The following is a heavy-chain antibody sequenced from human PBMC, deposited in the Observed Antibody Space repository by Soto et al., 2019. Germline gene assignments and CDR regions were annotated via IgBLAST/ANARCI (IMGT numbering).Heavy chain of an antibody. Sequence: GGSLRLSCAASGLTFSSYGMHWVRQAPGKGLEWVAVISYDGSNKYYADSVKGRFTISRDNSKNTLYLQMNSLRAEDTAVYYCAKAEWLAHFDYWGQGTLVTVSS. V-gene: IGHV3-30*18. CDR3: AKAEWLAHFDY. D-gene: IGHD6-19*01. CDR1: GLTFSSYG. CDR2: ISYDGSNK. J-gene: IGHJ4*02.